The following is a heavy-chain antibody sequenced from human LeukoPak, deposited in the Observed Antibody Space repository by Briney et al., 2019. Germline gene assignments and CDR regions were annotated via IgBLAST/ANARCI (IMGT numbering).Heavy chain of an antibody. J-gene: IGHJ4*02. CDR3: ARGFSGEFDY. D-gene: IGHD6-25*01. CDR2: ISCSSYI. V-gene: IGHV3-21*04. CDR1: GFTISSYS. Sequence: PGGSLRLSCAASGFTISSYSMNWVRQAPGKGLEWVSSISCSSYIYYADSVKGRFTISRDNAKNSLCLQMYSLRAEDTALYYCARGFSGEFDYWGQGTLVTVSS.